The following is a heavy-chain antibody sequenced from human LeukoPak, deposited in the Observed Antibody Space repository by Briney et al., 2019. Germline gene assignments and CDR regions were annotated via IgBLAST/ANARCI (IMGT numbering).Heavy chain of an antibody. V-gene: IGHV3-33*01. Sequence: GGSLRLSCAASGFTFSNFGMHWVRQAPGKGLEWLAVIWFDGSNKYYADSVKGRFTISRDNSKNTLYLQMDSLRAEDTALYYCARDESSGSLHFDYWGQGTLVTVSS. D-gene: IGHD3-10*01. CDR1: GFTFSNFG. CDR2: IWFDGSNK. J-gene: IGHJ4*02. CDR3: ARDESSGSLHFDY.